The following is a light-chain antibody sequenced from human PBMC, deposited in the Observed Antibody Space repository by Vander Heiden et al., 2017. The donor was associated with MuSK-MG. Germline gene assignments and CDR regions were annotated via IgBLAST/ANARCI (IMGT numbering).Light chain of an antibody. V-gene: IGKV3-11*01. CDR3: QQRYTCPKT. CDR2: DAS. Sequence: EIVLPQSPATLSLSPGESAHLSCRASQSISAALAWYLQKPGQAPRLLIYDASNRATGIPARFSATGSGTDFTLTISSLEPEDFAVYDCQQRYTCPKTFGQGTRVEIK. CDR1: QSISAA. J-gene: IGKJ1*01.